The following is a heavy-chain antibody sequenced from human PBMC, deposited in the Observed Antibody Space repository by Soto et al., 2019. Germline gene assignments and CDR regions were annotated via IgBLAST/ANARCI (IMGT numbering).Heavy chain of an antibody. D-gene: IGHD5-18*01. CDR1: GGTFSSYA. V-gene: IGHV1-69*01. CDR3: ARDGRSPRGYSYGGDAFDI. J-gene: IGHJ3*02. Sequence: QVQLVQSGAEVKKPGSSVKVSCKASGGTFSSYAISWVRQAPGQGLEWMGGIIPIFGTANYAQKFQGRVTITADESTSTAYMELSSLRSEDTAVYYCARDGRSPRGYSYGGDAFDIWGQGTMVTVSS. CDR2: IIPIFGTA.